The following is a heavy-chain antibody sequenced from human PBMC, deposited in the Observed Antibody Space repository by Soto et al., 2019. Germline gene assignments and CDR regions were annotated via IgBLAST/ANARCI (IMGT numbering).Heavy chain of an antibody. Sequence: QVQLQQRGAGLLKPSETLSLTCAVYGGSFSGYYWSWIRQPPGKGLEWIGEINHSGSTNYNPSLKSRVTISVDTSKNQFSLKLSSVTAADTAVYYCARDHRGFSSSWPRPAGFDYWGQGTLVTVSS. CDR3: ARDHRGFSSSWPRPAGFDY. D-gene: IGHD6-13*01. V-gene: IGHV4-34*01. CDR1: GGSFSGYY. J-gene: IGHJ4*02. CDR2: INHSGST.